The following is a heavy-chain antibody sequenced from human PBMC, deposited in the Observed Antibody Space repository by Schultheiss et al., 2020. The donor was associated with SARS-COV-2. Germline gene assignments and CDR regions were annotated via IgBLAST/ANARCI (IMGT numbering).Heavy chain of an antibody. D-gene: IGHD5-12*01. CDR1: GFTFSSYA. V-gene: IGHV3-23*01. J-gene: IGHJ4*02. CDR2: ISWNSGST. CDR3: ARDAREVAFDY. Sequence: GGSLRLSCAASGFTFSSYAMSWVRQAPGKGLEWVSAISWNSGSTYYADSVKGRFTISRDNSKNSLYLQMNSLRAEDTAVYYCARDAREVAFDYWGQGTLVTVSS.